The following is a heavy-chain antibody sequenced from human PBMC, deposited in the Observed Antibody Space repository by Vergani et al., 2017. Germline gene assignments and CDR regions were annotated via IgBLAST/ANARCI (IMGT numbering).Heavy chain of an antibody. CDR3: ERHPGSGWYAGYYYYYYGMDV. Sequence: QLQLQESGPGLVKPSETLSLTCTVSGGSISSSSYYWGWIRQPPGKGLEWIGSIYYGGSTYYNPSLKSRVTIFVDTSKNQFSLKLSSVTAADTAVYYCERHPGSGWYAGYYYYYYGMDVWGQGTTVTVSS. D-gene: IGHD6-19*01. CDR1: GGSISSSSYY. J-gene: IGHJ6*02. V-gene: IGHV4-39*01. CDR2: IYYGGST.